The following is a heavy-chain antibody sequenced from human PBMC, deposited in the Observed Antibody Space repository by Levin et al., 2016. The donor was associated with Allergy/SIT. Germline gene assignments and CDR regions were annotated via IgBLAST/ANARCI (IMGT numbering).Heavy chain of an antibody. CDR1: GYTFTSYA. V-gene: IGHV1-3*01. J-gene: IGHJ6*02. D-gene: IGHD3-10*01. CDR3: ARDSVRPRGRQSDYYGMDV. Sequence: ASVKVSCKASGYTFTSYAMHWVRQAPGQRLEWMGWINAGNGNTKYSQKFQGRVTITRDTSASTAYMELSSLRSEDTAVYYCARDSVRPRGRQSDYYGMDVWGQGTTVTVSS. CDR2: INAGNGNT.